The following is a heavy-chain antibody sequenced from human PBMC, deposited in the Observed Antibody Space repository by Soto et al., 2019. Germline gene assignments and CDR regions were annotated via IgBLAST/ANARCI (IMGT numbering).Heavy chain of an antibody. J-gene: IGHJ6*03. CDR2: ISSSGTRM. D-gene: IGHD3-9*01. V-gene: IGHV3-11*01. Sequence: QVQLVESGGGLVQPGGSLRLSCTASGFTFSDYYMTWIRQAPGKGLESVSYISSSGTRMYYADSVKGRFTISRGNAKNSLYLQLNSPRAEDTAVYYCAREYYDVLTDYYRYYYIDVWGKGITVTVSS. CDR1: GFTFSDYY. CDR3: AREYYDVLTDYYRYYYIDV.